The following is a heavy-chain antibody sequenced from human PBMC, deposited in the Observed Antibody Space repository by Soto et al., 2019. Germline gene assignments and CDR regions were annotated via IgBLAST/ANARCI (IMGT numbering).Heavy chain of an antibody. D-gene: IGHD2-21*02. CDR2: INAGNGNT. CDR3: ARAWVVVTAPDY. Sequence: QVQLVQSGAEDKKPGASVKVSCKASGYTFTSYAMHWMRQAPGQRLEWMGWINAGNGNTKYSQKFQGRVTITRDTSASTAYMELSSLRSEDTDVYYCARAWVVVTAPDYWGQGTLVTVSS. V-gene: IGHV1-3*05. J-gene: IGHJ4*02. CDR1: GYTFTSYA.